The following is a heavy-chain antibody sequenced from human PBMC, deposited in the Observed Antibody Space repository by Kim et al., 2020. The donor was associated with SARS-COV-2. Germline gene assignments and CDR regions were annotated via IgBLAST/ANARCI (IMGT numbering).Heavy chain of an antibody. CDR2: IYPGDSDT. CDR1: GYSFYKYW. D-gene: IGHD6-13*01. CDR3: ARRGIAGEGGAYFGMDV. Sequence: GESLKISCKASGYSFYKYWIAWVRQMPGQGLEWMGIIYPGDSDTRYSPSFQGQVTISADKSIGTAYLHWSSLKATDTAMYYCARRGIAGEGGAYFGMDVWGQGTTVTVSS. J-gene: IGHJ6*02. V-gene: IGHV5-51*01.